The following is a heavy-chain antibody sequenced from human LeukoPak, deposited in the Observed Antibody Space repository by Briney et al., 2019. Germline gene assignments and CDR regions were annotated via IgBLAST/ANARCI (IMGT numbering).Heavy chain of an antibody. CDR2: IYYTGST. V-gene: IGHV4-59*01. J-gene: IGHJ4*02. D-gene: IGHD3-10*01. CDR1: GGSISSYY. CDR3: ARHYGSGKPWFDY. Sequence: SETLSLTCTVSGGSISSYYWSRIRQPPGRGLEWIGYIYYTGSTNYNPSLKSRVTISVDTSKNQFSLKLSSLTAADTAVYYCARHYGSGKPWFDYWGQGTLVTVSS.